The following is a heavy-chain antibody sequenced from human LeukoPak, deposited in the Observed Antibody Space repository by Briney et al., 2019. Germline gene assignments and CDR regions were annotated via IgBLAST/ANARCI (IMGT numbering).Heavy chain of an antibody. V-gene: IGHV3-23*01. CDR2: ISGSGGNT. J-gene: IGHJ6*02. D-gene: IGHD4-17*01. CDR1: GLMFSTYA. Sequence: GGSLRLACAASGLMFSTYAMTWVRQAPGKGLEWVSAISGSGGNTYYADSVKGRFTISRDNSKNTVYLQMSSLRAEDTAVYYCASSLPNGESLYHHGVDVWGQGTTVTVSS. CDR3: ASSLPNGESLYHHGVDV.